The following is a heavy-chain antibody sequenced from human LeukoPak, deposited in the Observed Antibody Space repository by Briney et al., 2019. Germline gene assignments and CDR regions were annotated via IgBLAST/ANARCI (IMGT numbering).Heavy chain of an antibody. D-gene: IGHD2-2*01. CDR3: ARFPFRGYCSSTSCYGHNGYFQH. Sequence: SSETLSLTCAVYGGSFSGYYWSWIRQPPGKGLEWIGEINHSGSTNYNPSLKSQVTISVDTSKNQFSLKLSSVTAADTAVYYCARFPFRGYCSSTSCYGHNGYFQHWGQGTLVTVSS. J-gene: IGHJ1*01. CDR1: GGSFSGYY. CDR2: INHSGST. V-gene: IGHV4-34*01.